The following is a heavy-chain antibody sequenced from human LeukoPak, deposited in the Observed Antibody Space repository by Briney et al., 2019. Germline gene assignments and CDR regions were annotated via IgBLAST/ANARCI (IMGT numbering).Heavy chain of an antibody. CDR1: GGSISPYY. CDR2: IHYSGRT. V-gene: IGHV4-59*01. Sequence: SETLSLTCTVSGGSISPYYWNWIRQPPGKGLEWIGYIHYSGRTDYNPSLNSRVTITVDTSRSQFSLKLTSVTAADTAVYYCARDSSGYDSGWYFDLWGRGTLVTVSS. CDR3: ARDSSGYDSGWYFDL. D-gene: IGHD5-12*01. J-gene: IGHJ2*01.